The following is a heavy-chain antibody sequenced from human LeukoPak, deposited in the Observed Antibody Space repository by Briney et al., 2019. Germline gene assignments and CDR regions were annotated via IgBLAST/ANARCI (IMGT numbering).Heavy chain of an antibody. D-gene: IGHD2-2*01. CDR2: IYPGDSET. Sequence: GESLKISCTGSGYIFTNYWIAWVRQMPGKGLEWMGIIYPGDSETTYSPSFQGQVTISADMSITTTNLQWSSLKASDTAMYYCARSRGYCSSSSCYDFDYWGQGTLVTVPS. J-gene: IGHJ4*02. CDR1: GYIFTNYW. V-gene: IGHV5-51*01. CDR3: ARSRGYCSSSSCYDFDY.